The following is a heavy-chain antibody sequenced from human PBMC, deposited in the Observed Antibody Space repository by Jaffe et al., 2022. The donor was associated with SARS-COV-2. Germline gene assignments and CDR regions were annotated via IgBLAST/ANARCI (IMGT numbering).Heavy chain of an antibody. CDR3: AHGKFDIVVVPAAIDGFDY. CDR1: GFSLSTSGVG. D-gene: IGHD2-2*02. Sequence: QITLKESGPTLVKPTQTLTLTCTFSGFSLSTSGVGVGWIRQPPGKALEWLALIYWNDDKRYSPSLKSRLTITKDTSKNQVVLTMTNMDPVDTATYYCAHGKFDIVVVPAAIDGFDYWGQGTLVTVSS. CDR2: IYWNDDK. V-gene: IGHV2-5*01. J-gene: IGHJ4*02.